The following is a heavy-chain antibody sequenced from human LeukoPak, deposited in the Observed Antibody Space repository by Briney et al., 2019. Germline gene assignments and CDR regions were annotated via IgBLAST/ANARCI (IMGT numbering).Heavy chain of an antibody. CDR1: GFAFSSFA. D-gene: IGHD6-13*01. CDR2: ITGRGDTT. V-gene: IGHV3-23*01. CDR3: AKDLDIAAAH. J-gene: IGHJ4*02. Sequence: PGGSLILSCAASGFAFSSFAMSWIRQTPEKGLEWVSAITGRGDTTYYADSVKGRFTISRDNSKNTLYLQMNRLRVEDAAVYYCAKDLDIAAAHWGQGALVTVSS.